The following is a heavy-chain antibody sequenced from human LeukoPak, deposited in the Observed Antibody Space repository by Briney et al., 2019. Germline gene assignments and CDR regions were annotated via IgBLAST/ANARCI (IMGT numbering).Heavy chain of an antibody. V-gene: IGHV4-59*08. J-gene: IGHJ4*02. Sequence: GSLRLSCAASGFTFSNAWMSWVRQAPGKGLEWIGYIYYTGDTDYNPSLMSRVTISLDTSRNQFSLNLSSVTAADTAVYYCARGTWSAGMRMRGYYFDDWGQGTLVTVSS. D-gene: IGHD1-1*01. CDR1: GFTFSNAW. CDR3: ARGTWSAGMRMRGYYFDD. CDR2: IYYTGDT.